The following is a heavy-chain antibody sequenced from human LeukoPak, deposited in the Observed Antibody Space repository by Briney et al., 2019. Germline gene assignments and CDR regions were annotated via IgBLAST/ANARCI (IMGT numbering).Heavy chain of an antibody. Sequence: PSETLSLTCTVSGGSVSSGDYYWSWIRQLPGKGLEWIGYIYYSGSTYYNPSLKSRVTISVDTSKNQFSLKLSSVTAADTAVYYCARVDYYDSSGQYWGQGTLVTVSS. CDR2: IYYSGST. J-gene: IGHJ4*02. CDR1: GGSVSSGDYY. D-gene: IGHD3-22*01. V-gene: IGHV4-30-4*01. CDR3: ARVDYYDSSGQY.